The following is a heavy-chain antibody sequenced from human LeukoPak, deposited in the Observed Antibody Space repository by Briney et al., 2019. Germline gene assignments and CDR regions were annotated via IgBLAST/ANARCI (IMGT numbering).Heavy chain of an antibody. V-gene: IGHV3-21*01. CDR3: ARGRSWFHTFDY. CDR1: GFTFSSYE. Sequence: GGSLRLSCAASGFTFSSYEMNWVRQAPGKGLEWVSSISSSSSYIYYADSVKGRFTISRDNAKNSLYLQMNSLRAEDTAVYYCARGRSWFHTFDYWGQGTLVTVSS. D-gene: IGHD6-13*01. J-gene: IGHJ4*02. CDR2: ISSSSSYI.